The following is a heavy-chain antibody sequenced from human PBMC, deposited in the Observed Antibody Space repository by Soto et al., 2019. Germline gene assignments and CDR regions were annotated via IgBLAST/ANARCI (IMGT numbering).Heavy chain of an antibody. Sequence: QVTLKESGPVLVKPTETLTLTCTVSGISLSNDRTGVSWIRQPPGKALEWLAHIFSNDEKSYSTSLKNRLTISRDNSKNTLYLQMNSLRAEDTAVYYCAKEVHSGSYYYWGQGTLVTVSS. CDR3: AKEVHSGSYYY. V-gene: IGHV2-26*01. CDR2: IFSNDEK. J-gene: IGHJ4*02. D-gene: IGHD1-26*01. CDR1: GISLSNDRTG.